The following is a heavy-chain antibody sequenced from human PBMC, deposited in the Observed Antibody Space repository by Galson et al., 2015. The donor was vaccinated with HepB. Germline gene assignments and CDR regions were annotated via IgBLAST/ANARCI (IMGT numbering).Heavy chain of an antibody. CDR2: INPSGGST. J-gene: IGHJ4*02. CDR1: GYTFTSYY. Sequence: SVKVSCKASGYTFTSYYIHWVRQAPGQGPEWMGMINPSGGSTSYARNFQGRVTVTSDTSTNTVYMELSSLRSEDTAVYYCARNRGSGFDYWGQGTLVTASS. D-gene: IGHD3-10*01. CDR3: ARNRGSGFDY. V-gene: IGHV1-46*01.